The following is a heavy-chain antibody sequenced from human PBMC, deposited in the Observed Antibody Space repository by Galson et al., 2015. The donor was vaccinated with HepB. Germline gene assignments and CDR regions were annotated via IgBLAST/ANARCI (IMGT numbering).Heavy chain of an antibody. CDR3: ASGPIPQYGDYHFDY. V-gene: IGHV4-59*08. CDR2: IYYSGST. Sequence: SETLSLTCTVSGGSISSYYWSWIRQPPGKGLEWIGYIYYSGSTNYNPSLKSRVTISVDTSKNQFSLKLSSVTAADTAVYYCASGPIPQYGDYHFDYWGQGTLVTVSS. J-gene: IGHJ4*02. D-gene: IGHD4-17*01. CDR1: GGSISSYY.